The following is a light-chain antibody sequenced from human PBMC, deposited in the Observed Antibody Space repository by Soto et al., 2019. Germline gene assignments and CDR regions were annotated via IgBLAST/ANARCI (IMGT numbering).Light chain of an antibody. CDR3: SSYTITSPPVA. CDR2: EVS. Sequence: QSALTQPPSVSGSPGQSVTISCTGTSSDAGSYNRVSWYQLPPGTAPKLMIYEVSDRPSGVPDRFSGSKSGNTASLTISGLQAEDEADYYCSSYTITSPPVAFGGGTKLTVL. V-gene: IGLV2-18*02. J-gene: IGLJ2*01. CDR1: SSDAGSYNR.